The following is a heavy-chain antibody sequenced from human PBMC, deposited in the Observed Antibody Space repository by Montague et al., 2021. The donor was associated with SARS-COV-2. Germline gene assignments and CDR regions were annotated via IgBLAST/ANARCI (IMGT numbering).Heavy chain of an antibody. CDR2: ISSSGSTI. J-gene: IGHJ6*02. V-gene: IGHV3-48*03. CDR3: ARGGTYYDFWSGYQNYYYGMDV. D-gene: IGHD3-3*01. CDR1: GFTFSSYE. Sequence: SLRLSCAASGFTFSSYEMNWVRQAPGKGLEWVSYISSSGSTIYYADSVKGRFTISRDNAKNSPYLQMNSLRAEDTAVYYCARGGTYYDFWSGYQNYYYGMDVWGQGTTVTVSS.